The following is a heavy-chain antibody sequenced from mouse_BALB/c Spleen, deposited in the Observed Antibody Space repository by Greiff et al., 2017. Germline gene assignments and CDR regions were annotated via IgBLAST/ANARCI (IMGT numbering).Heavy chain of an antibody. Sequence: QVQLQQSGAELARPGASVKLSCKASGYTFTSYWMQWVKQRPGQGLEWIGAIYPGDGDTRYTQKFKGKATLTADKSSSTAYMQLSSLASEDSAVYYCARWATDYAMDYWGQGTSVTVSS. CDR2: IYPGDGDT. J-gene: IGHJ4*01. CDR1: GYTFTSYW. CDR3: ARWATDYAMDY. D-gene: IGHD3-1*01. V-gene: IGHV1-87*01.